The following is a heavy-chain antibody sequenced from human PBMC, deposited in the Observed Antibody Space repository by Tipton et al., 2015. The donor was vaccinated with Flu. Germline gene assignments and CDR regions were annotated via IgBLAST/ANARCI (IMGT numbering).Heavy chain of an antibody. Sequence: TLSLTCTVSGGAPSSFYWNWIRQPAGKGLEWVGRIYSSGSATYSPSLKSRVTLSIDTSKNQFALNMISVTAADTAVYFCVRGAGSGTHMVFDLWGEGKLVTVSS. D-gene: IGHD3-10*01. V-gene: IGHV4-4*07. J-gene: IGHJ4*02. CDR3: VRGAGSGTHMVFDL. CDR2: IYSSGSA. CDR1: GGAPSSFY.